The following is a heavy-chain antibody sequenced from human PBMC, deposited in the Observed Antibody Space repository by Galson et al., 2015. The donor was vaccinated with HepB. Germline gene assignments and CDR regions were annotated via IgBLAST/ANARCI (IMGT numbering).Heavy chain of an antibody. CDR2: IKQDGSEK. CDR3: ARNPLEFSGSYLNWFDP. V-gene: IGHV3-7*03. Sequence: SLRLSCAASGFTFSSYWMSWVRQAPGKGLEWVANIKQDGSEKYYVDSVKGRFTISRDNAKNSLYPQMNSLRAEDTAVYYCARNPLEFSGSYLNWFDPRGQGTLVTVSS. J-gene: IGHJ5*02. D-gene: IGHD1-26*01. CDR1: GFTFSSYW.